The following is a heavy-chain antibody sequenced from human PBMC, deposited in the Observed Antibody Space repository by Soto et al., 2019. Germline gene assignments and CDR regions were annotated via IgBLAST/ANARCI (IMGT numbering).Heavy chain of an antibody. Sequence: EVQLVESGGGLVQPGGSLRLSCAASGFTFSSYWMHWVRQAPGKGLVWVSRIYTDGSRTDYADSVKGRFTISRDNAKNTLYLQINGLRAEDTAVYYCARGLMHLYGMDVWGQGTTVTVSS. D-gene: IGHD3-16*01. V-gene: IGHV3-74*01. CDR3: ARGLMHLYGMDV. CDR1: GFTFSSYW. J-gene: IGHJ6*02. CDR2: IYTDGSRT.